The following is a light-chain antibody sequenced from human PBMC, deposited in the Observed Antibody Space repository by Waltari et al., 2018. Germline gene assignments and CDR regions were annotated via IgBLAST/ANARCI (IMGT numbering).Light chain of an antibody. Sequence: QPVLTQPPSVSAAPGQKVTISCPGSSSKVGDNYLAWYQHLPGTAPRLIIYENKIRPSGIPDQFSGSKSGTSATLAITGLQTGDEADYYCGTWDSSLSVVVFGGGTKVTVL. CDR2: ENK. J-gene: IGLJ2*01. CDR3: GTWDSSLSVVV. CDR1: SSKVGDNY. V-gene: IGLV1-51*02.